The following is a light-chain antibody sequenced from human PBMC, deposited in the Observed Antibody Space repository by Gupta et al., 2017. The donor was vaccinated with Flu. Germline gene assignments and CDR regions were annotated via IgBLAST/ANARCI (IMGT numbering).Light chain of an antibody. V-gene: IGLV3-1*01. CDR3: QAWESTTGV. CDR1: NLGDKY. Sequence: SPTQTASITCSGDNLGDKYACWYQQKRGEPPGLVIYKDTKRSAGIPGRFCGSNSGKTAILTIGGTQAMEEADYYCQAWESTTGVFGTGTKVTVL. J-gene: IGLJ1*01. CDR2: KDT.